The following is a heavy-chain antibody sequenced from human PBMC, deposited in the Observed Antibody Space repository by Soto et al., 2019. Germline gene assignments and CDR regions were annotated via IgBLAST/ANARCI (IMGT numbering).Heavy chain of an antibody. CDR1: GYFFPDYG. CDR2: IGVYHTQT. J-gene: IGHJ4*02. CDR3: VIHDKTISLDH. D-gene: IGHD3-22*01. Sequence: QIQMVQSGAEIKDPGASVKVSCKTSGYFFPDYGIDWVRQAPGQGLQWMGWIGVYHTQTKYTPQFQGRVTINSDTSTRTVYMELRSLRSDDTATYYCVIHDKTISLDHWGPGTRITVSS. V-gene: IGHV1-18*04.